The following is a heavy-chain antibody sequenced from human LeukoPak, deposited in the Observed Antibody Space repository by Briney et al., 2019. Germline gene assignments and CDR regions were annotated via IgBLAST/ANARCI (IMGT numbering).Heavy chain of an antibody. CDR1: GFTFSSYE. Sequence: PGGSLRLSCAASGFTFSSYEMNWVRQAPGKGLEWVSYISSSGSTIYYADSVKGRFTISRDNAKNSLYLQMNSLRAEDTAVYYCARDDRRTPNDIEVVPAATDYWGQGTLVTVSS. D-gene: IGHD2-2*01. CDR3: ARDDRRTPNDIEVVPAATDY. CDR2: ISSSGSTI. V-gene: IGHV3-48*03. J-gene: IGHJ4*02.